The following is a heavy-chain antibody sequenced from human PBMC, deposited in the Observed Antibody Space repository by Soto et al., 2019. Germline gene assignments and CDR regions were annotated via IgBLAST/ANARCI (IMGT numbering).Heavy chain of an antibody. CDR3: ARYSALSGTYYFDY. D-gene: IGHD6-13*01. CDR1: GASISSVYW. CDR2: ISQRGSA. Sequence: QVQLQESGPGLVKPSGTLSLTCDVSGASISSVYWWSWVRQSPGKGLEWIGEISQRGSANYRPSLKSRVTMSLDTSKNQFSLRFTSVTAADTAVYYCARYSALSGTYYFDYWGQGTLVTVSS. J-gene: IGHJ4*02. V-gene: IGHV4-4*02.